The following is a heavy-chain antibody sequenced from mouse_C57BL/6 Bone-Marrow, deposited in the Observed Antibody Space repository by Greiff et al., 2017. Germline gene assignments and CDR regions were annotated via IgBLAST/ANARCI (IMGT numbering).Heavy chain of an antibody. V-gene: IGHV5-6*01. CDR1: GFTFSSYG. CDR3: ARHGGLRPLDY. CDR2: ISSGGSYT. Sequence: EVQGVESGGDLVKPGGSLKLSCAASGFTFSSYGMSWVRQTPDKRLEWVATISSGGSYTYYPDSVTGRFTISRANAKNTLYLQMSSLKSEDTAMYYCARHGGLRPLDYWGQGTTLTVSS. J-gene: IGHJ2*01. D-gene: IGHD2-4*01.